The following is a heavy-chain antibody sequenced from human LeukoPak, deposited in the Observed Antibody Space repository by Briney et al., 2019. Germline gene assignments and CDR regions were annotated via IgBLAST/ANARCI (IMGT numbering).Heavy chain of an antibody. Sequence: GGSLRLSCAASGFTFSSYWMSWVRQTPGKGLEWVANIKQDGSEKYYVDPVKGRFTISRDNAKNSLYLQMNSLRAEDTAVYYCARDRREQLVHDYYYGMDVWGQGTTVTVSS. J-gene: IGHJ6*02. CDR3: ARDRREQLVHDYYYGMDV. CDR1: GFTFSSYW. CDR2: IKQDGSEK. D-gene: IGHD6-13*01. V-gene: IGHV3-7*01.